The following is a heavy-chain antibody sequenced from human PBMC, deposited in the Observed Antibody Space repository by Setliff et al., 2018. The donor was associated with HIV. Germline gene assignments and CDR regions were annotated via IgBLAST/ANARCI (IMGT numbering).Heavy chain of an antibody. V-gene: IGHV4-39*01. Sequence: SETLSLTCNVSGDSISSGTYYWGWVRQAPGKGLEWIGSIFYSGDAHYNPSLKRRVTISVDTSKNQLSLKVRSVTAADTAVYYCARWYTTGRGWFDPWGQGTLVTVSS. CDR1: GDSISSGTYY. J-gene: IGHJ5*02. CDR3: ARWYTTGRGWFDP. D-gene: IGHD6-25*01. CDR2: IFYSGDA.